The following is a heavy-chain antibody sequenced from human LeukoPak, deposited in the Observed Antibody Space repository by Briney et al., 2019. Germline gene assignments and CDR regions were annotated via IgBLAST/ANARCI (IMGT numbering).Heavy chain of an antibody. CDR3: ARGRPSYYYYMDV. J-gene: IGHJ6*03. Sequence: SVKVSCKASGGTFSSYAICWVRQAPGQGLEWMGGIVPIFGTANYAQKFQGRVTITTDESTSTAYMELSSLRSEDTAVYYCARGRPSYYYYMDVWGKGTTVTVSS. CDR2: IVPIFGTA. V-gene: IGHV1-69*05. CDR1: GGTFSSYA.